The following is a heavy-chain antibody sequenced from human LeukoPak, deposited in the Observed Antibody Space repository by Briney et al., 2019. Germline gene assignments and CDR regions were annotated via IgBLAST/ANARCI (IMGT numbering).Heavy chain of an antibody. V-gene: IGHV4-4*07. CDR3: ARRGTMIVVVHNAFDI. CDR1: GGSISSYY. Sequence: SETLSLTCTVSGGSISSYYWSWIRQPAGKGLEWIGRIYTSGSTNYNPSLKSRVTMSVDTSKNQFSLKLSSVTAADTAVYYCARRGTMIVVVHNAFDIWGQGTMVTVSS. J-gene: IGHJ3*02. D-gene: IGHD3-22*01. CDR2: IYTSGST.